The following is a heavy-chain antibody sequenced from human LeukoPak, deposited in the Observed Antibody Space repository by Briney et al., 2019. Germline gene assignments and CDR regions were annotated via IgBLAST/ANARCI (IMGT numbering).Heavy chain of an antibody. D-gene: IGHD6-19*01. Sequence: GRSLRLSCAASGFNFSSYGMHWVRQAPGKGLEWGTSIWFDGSNINYADSVKGRVIISRDNSKSALYLQMNSLRAEDTAIYYCARDSLPMAVTGPFDHWGQGALVTVSS. V-gene: IGHV3-33*01. CDR3: ARDSLPMAVTGPFDH. CDR1: GFNFSSYG. CDR2: IWFDGSNI. J-gene: IGHJ4*02.